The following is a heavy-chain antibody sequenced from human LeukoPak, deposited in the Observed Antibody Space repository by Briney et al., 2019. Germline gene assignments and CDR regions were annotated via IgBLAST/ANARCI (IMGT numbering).Heavy chain of an antibody. J-gene: IGHJ3*02. CDR2: IDPSDSYT. CDR1: GYGFTSYW. V-gene: IGHV5-10-1*01. D-gene: IGHD2-21*02. Sequence: GESLKISCKGSGYGFTSYWISWVRQLPGKGLEWMGRIDPSDSYTNYSPSFQGHVTISADKSISTAYLQWSSLKASDTAMYYCARGSQLAYCGGDCYFDAFDIWGQGTMVTVSS. CDR3: ARGSQLAYCGGDCYFDAFDI.